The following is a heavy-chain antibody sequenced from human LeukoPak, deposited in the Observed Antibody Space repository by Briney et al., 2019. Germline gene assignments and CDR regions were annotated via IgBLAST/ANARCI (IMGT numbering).Heavy chain of an antibody. CDR1: GGTFNSYA. J-gene: IGHJ6*02. D-gene: IGHD4-11*01. CDR2: IIPIFGTA. Sequence: SVKVSCKASGGTFNSYAISWVRQAPGQGLEWMGGIIPIFGTANYAQKFQGRVTITADESTSTAYMELSSLRSEDTAVYYCARETTAPNTGHGMDVWGQGTTVTVSS. V-gene: IGHV1-69*13. CDR3: ARETTAPNTGHGMDV.